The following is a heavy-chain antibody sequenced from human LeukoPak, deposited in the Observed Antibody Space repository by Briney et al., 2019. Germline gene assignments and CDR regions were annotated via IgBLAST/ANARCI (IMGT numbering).Heavy chain of an antibody. CDR2: ISSDGRTT. Sequence: TGGSLRLSCAASGFTFSSYWMHWVRQGPGKGLVWVSRISSDGRTTSYADSVKGRFTISRDNAKNTLYLQMNSLRVEDTAVYYCAREGGIVATTHFDYWGQGTLVTVSS. CDR1: GFTFSSYW. CDR3: AREGGIVATTHFDY. J-gene: IGHJ4*02. V-gene: IGHV3-74*01. D-gene: IGHD5-12*01.